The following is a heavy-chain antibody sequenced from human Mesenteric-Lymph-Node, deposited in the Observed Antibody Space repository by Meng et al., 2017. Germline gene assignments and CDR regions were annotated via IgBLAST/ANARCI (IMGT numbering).Heavy chain of an antibody. CDR2: IIPIFGTA. CDR3: ATTEGDMVRGVIINSHYYYYGMDV. D-gene: IGHD3-10*01. J-gene: IGHJ6*02. CDR1: GGTFSSYA. V-gene: IGHV1-69*05. Sequence: SVKVSCKASGGTFSSYAISWVRQAPGQGLEWMGGIIPIFGTANYAQKFQGRVTITTDESTRTAYMELSSLRTEDTAVYYCATTEGDMVRGVIINSHYYYYGMDVWGQGTTVTVSS.